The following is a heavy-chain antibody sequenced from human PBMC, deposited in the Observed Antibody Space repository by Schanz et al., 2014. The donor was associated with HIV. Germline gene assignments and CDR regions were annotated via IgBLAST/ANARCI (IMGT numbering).Heavy chain of an antibody. D-gene: IGHD2-2*01. Sequence: VQLLESGGGVVQPGRSLRLSCTASGFTFNNYGMQWVRQAPGKGLEWLAAIWYDGSNKFYADSLRGRFTISRDNSKNTLYLQMNSLRVEDTAVYYCARVALAVDGADYGMDVWGQGIMVTVSS. CDR3: ARVALAVDGADYGMDV. CDR1: GFTFNNYG. CDR2: IWYDGSNK. J-gene: IGHJ6*02. V-gene: IGHV3-33*01.